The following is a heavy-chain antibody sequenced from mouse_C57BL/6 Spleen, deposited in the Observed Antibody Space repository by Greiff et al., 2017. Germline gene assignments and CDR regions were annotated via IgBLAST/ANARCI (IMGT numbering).Heavy chain of an antibody. J-gene: IGHJ1*03. V-gene: IGHV10-3*01. CDR2: IRSKSSNYAT. CDR1: GFTFNTYA. D-gene: IGHD1-1*01. Sequence: EVQLVESGGGLVQPKGSLKLSCAASGFTFNTYAMHWVRQAPGKGLEWVARIRSKSSNYATDYADSVKDRFTIAKDDSQSMLYLQMNNLKTEDTAMYYGVRDGLGGSSYGYFDVWGTGTTVTVSS. CDR3: VRDGLGGSSYGYFDV.